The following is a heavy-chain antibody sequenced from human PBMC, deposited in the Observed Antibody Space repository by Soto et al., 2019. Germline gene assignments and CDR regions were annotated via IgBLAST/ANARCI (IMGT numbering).Heavy chain of an antibody. D-gene: IGHD2-2*02. CDR3: ARDLIPLIVVVPAAIRGPFGY. Sequence: QVQLVESGGGVVQPGRSLRLSCAASGFTFSSYGMHWVRQAPGKGLEWVAVIWYDGSNKYYADSVKGRFTISRDNSKNTLYLQMNSLRAEDTAVYYCARDLIPLIVVVPAAIRGPFGYWGQGTLVTVSS. CDR1: GFTFSSYG. V-gene: IGHV3-33*01. CDR2: IWYDGSNK. J-gene: IGHJ4*02.